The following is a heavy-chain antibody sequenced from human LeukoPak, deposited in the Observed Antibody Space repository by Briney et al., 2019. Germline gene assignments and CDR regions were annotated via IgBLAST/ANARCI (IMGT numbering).Heavy chain of an antibody. V-gene: IGHV3-23*01. J-gene: IGHJ4*02. CDR1: GFTFSSYA. CDR2: ITGSGDTT. D-gene: IGHD3-9*01. CDR3: AKAEGYDILTGLDY. Sequence: PGGSLRLSCAASGFTFSSYAMSWVRQAPGKGLEWVSAITGSGDTTYYADSVKGRFTTSRDNSKNTVYLQMNSLRAEDTAVYYCAKAEGYDILTGLDYWGQGTLVTVSS.